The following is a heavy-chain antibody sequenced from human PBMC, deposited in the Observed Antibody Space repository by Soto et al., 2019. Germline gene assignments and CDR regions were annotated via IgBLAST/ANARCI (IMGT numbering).Heavy chain of an antibody. D-gene: IGHD3-16*01. CDR3: ASNYAYAEGYYWYGIDV. V-gene: IGHV3-74*01. CDR2: ISSYGSDT. J-gene: IGHJ6*02. CDR1: GFTFSRYW. Sequence: EVQLVESGGGLVLPGGSLRLSCAASGFTFSRYWMHWVRQAPGKGLVWVSRISSYGSDTHYADSVKCRFTISRDNAKNTLYLQMNSLRADDTAVYYCASNYAYAEGYYWYGIDVWGQGTTVTVSS.